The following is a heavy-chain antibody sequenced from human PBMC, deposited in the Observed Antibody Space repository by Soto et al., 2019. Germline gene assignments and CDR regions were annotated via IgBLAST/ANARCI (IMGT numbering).Heavy chain of an antibody. V-gene: IGHV3-23*01. D-gene: IGHD2-8*02. Sequence: EVQLLESGGDLVQPGGSLRLSCAASGFTFSTYAMSWVRQAPGKGLDWVSTINTNGDTAYYSASVKGRFTISRDNSKDTLFLQMNSLRDDDTALYFCALTARFTESYWGQGTLVTVSS. CDR3: ALTARFTESY. J-gene: IGHJ4*02. CDR1: GFTFSTYA. CDR2: INTNGDTA.